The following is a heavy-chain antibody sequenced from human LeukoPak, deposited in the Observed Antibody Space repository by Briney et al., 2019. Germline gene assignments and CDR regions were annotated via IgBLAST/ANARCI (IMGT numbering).Heavy chain of an antibody. CDR3: ARNKRLVLRFLEGYFDY. J-gene: IGHJ4*02. CDR1: GGSFSGYY. Sequence: MSSETLSLTCAVYGGSFSGYYWSWIRQPSGKGLEWIGEINHSGSTNYNPSLKSRVTISVDTSKNQFSLKLSSVTAADTAVYYCARNKRLVLRFLEGYFDYWGQGTLVTVSS. CDR2: INHSGST. D-gene: IGHD3-3*01. V-gene: IGHV4-34*01.